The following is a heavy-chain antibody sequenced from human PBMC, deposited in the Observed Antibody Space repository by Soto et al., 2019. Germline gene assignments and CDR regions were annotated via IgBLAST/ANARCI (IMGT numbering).Heavy chain of an antibody. V-gene: IGHV1-18*01. CDR2: ISGYKDNT. CDR1: GYTFISYG. Sequence: QVQLVQSGAEVKKPGASVKVSCKASGYTFISYGISWVRQAPGQGLEWMGWISGYKDNTNYAQKLQGRVTMTTDTSTSTDYMALRSLRADDTAVYYCAAGIGGETGYYYYGMDVWGQGTTVTVSS. D-gene: IGHD1-26*01. CDR3: AAGIGGETGYYYYGMDV. J-gene: IGHJ6*02.